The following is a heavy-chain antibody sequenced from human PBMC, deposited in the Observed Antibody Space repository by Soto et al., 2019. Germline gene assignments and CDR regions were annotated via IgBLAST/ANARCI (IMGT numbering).Heavy chain of an antibody. Sequence: ESLKISCKGSGFTFTSYWIAWVRQMPGKGLEWMGIIYPGDSDSSYSPSFQGQVTISADKSINTAYLHWSSLKASDTAIYYCAKHEGYCSTTTCSNFDYWGQGTLVTVSS. J-gene: IGHJ4*02. V-gene: IGHV5-51*01. CDR1: GFTFTSYW. CDR3: AKHEGYCSTTTCSNFDY. D-gene: IGHD2-2*01. CDR2: IYPGDSDS.